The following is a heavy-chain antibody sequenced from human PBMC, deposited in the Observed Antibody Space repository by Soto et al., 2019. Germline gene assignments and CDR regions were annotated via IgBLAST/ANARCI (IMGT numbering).Heavy chain of an antibody. D-gene: IGHD2-8*01. CDR3: AKDRFYCTNGVCYYYFEY. Sequence: GGSVRLSCAASGFTFSSYAMTWVRQAPWEGLEWFSAISGSGDSTYYADSVKGRFTISRDQSKNTLYLQMNSLRAEDTAVYYCAKDRFYCTNGVCYYYFEYWGQGT. CDR2: ISGSGDST. CDR1: GFTFSSYA. J-gene: IGHJ4*02. V-gene: IGHV3-23*01.